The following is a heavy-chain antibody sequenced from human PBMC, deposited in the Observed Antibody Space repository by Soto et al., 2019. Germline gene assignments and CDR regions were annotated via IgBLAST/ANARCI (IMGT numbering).Heavy chain of an antibody. CDR2: MNPSGSNT. J-gene: IGHJ3*01. V-gene: IGHV1-8*01. Sequence: QVQLVQSGAEVKKPGASVQVSCKASGLAFPIDDIIWVRQTIGQGLEFMGWMNPSGSNTGYAQKFQGRATFTWNTPTSTAYMDLSGLGSEDTAVYYCARYRTKVPVAFDVWGQGTMVTVSS. D-gene: IGHD3-16*02. CDR3: ARYRTKVPVAFDV. CDR1: GLAFPIDD.